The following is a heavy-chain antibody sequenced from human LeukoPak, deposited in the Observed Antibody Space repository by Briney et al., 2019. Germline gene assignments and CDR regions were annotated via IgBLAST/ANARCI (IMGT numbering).Heavy chain of an antibody. D-gene: IGHD6-19*01. CDR2: VNQDGTQK. CDR3: VRDVSSGWAFDY. CDR1: GSTFNKNW. Sequence: GGSLRLSCSAFGSTFNKNWMSWIRQLPGQGLEWVANVNQDGTQKYYVDSVKGRFTNSRDNARNLLYLQMNSLRAEDTAVYYCVRDVSSGWAFDYWGHGTLVTVSS. V-gene: IGHV3-7*01. J-gene: IGHJ4*01.